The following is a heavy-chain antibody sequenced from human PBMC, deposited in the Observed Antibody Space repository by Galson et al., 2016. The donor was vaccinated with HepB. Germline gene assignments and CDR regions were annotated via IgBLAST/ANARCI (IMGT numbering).Heavy chain of an antibody. Sequence: PALVKPTQTLTLTCTFSGFSLTTTGMRVSWVRQPPGKALEWLARIDWDDDKYYSTSLKTRLTISKDTSKNQVVLTMTNMDPVDTATYYCVRMVPSAVEYDYWGQGTLVTVSS. CDR3: VRMVPSAVEYDY. J-gene: IGHJ4*02. CDR1: GFSLTTTGMR. CDR2: IDWDDDK. D-gene: IGHD1-1*01. V-gene: IGHV2-70*04.